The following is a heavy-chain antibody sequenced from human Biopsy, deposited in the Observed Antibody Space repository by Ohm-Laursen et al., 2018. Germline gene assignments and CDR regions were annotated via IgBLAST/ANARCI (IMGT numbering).Heavy chain of an antibody. CDR2: INAKTGGT. V-gene: IGHV1-8*01. J-gene: IGHJ4*02. CDR3: ARDFNYDGGGSFNFDY. Sequence: SSVKVSCKASGYTFTNYNVNWVRQATGQGLEWMGWINAKTGGTNYAQKFQGRVTMTRNTSISTAYMELSSLTSVDTAVYYCARDFNYDGGGSFNFDYWGQGTLVTVSS. CDR1: GYTFTNYN. D-gene: IGHD3-22*01.